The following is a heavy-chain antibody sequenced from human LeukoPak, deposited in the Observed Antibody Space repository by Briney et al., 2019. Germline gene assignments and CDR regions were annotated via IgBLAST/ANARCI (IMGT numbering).Heavy chain of an antibody. Sequence: GGSLRLSCAASGFTSSSYEMNWVRQAPGKGLEWVSAICGSDGSTYYADSVKGRFTISRDNSKNTLYLQMNSLRAEDTAVYYCAKDYATVTTAYYYYYMDVWGKGTTVTISS. V-gene: IGHV3-23*01. CDR1: GFTSSSYE. CDR2: ICGSDGST. J-gene: IGHJ6*03. CDR3: AKDYATVTTAYYYYYMDV. D-gene: IGHD4-17*01.